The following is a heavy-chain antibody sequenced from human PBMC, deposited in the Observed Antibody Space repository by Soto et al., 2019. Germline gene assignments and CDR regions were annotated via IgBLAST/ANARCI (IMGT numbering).Heavy chain of an antibody. J-gene: IGHJ4*02. V-gene: IGHV4-30-4*01. D-gene: IGHD4-17*01. Sequence: QVQLQESGPGLVKPSQTLSLTCTVSGGSISTGDYYWSWIRQPPGKGLEWIGYIYYSESTYYNPSLTGRVIISVDTSKTQFSLNLSSVTAADTAVYYCAREVESAYYGGTSHFDYWGQGTLVTVSS. CDR2: IYYSEST. CDR1: GGSISTGDYY. CDR3: AREVESAYYGGTSHFDY.